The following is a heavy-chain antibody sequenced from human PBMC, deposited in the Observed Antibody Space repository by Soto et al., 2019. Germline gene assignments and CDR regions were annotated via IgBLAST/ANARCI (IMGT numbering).Heavy chain of an antibody. V-gene: IGHV1-69*02. D-gene: IGHD2-21*01. CDR2: IIPILGIA. J-gene: IGHJ4*02. Sequence: QVQLVQSGAEVKKPGSSVKVSCKASGGTFSSDTISWLRQAPGQGLEWMGRIIPILGIANYAQKFQGRVTITADKSTSTAYMELSSLRSEDTAVYYCARGRAGGAYAFDYWGQGTLVTVSS. CDR1: GGTFSSDT. CDR3: ARGRAGGAYAFDY.